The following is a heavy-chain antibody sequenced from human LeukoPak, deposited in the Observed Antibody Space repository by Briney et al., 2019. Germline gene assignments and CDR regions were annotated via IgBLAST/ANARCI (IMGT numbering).Heavy chain of an antibody. V-gene: IGHV3-66*01. CDR1: GFTVSSDY. J-gene: IGHJ3*02. CDR2: IYSGGST. CDR3: ARCSGAKDAFDI. D-gene: IGHD3-10*02. Sequence: PGGSLRLSCAASGFTVSSDYMRWVRQAPGKGLEWVSVIYSGGSTYYADSVKGRITISRDNSKNTLYLQMNGLRAEDTAVYYCARCSGAKDAFDIWGQGTMVTVSS.